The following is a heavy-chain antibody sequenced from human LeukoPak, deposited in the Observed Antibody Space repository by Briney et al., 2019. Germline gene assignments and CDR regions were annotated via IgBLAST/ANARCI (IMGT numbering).Heavy chain of an antibody. CDR3: ARHGGILGYCSSTSCYFGPIDY. D-gene: IGHD2-2*01. V-gene: IGHV4-34*01. CDR1: GGSFSGYY. J-gene: IGHJ4*02. Sequence: SETLSLTCAVYGGSFSGYYWSWIRQPPGKGLEWIGEINHSGSTNYNPSLKRRVTISLDTSKKQFSLKLSSVTAADTAVYYCARHGGILGYCSSTSCYFGPIDYWGQGTLVTVSS. CDR2: INHSGST.